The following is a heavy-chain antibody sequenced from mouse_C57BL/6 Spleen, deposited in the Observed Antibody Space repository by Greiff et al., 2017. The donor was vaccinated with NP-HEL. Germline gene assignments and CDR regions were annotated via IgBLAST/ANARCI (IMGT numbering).Heavy chain of an antibody. J-gene: IGHJ3*01. Sequence: QVQLQQSGAELVRPGTSVKMSCKASGYTFTNYWIGWAKQRPGHGLEWIGDIYPGGGYTNYNEKFKGKATLTADKSSSTAYMQFSSLTSEDSAIYYCARSLYDCDERGCAYWGQGTLVTVSA. V-gene: IGHV1-63*01. CDR1: GYTFTNYW. CDR3: ARSLYDCDERGCAY. D-gene: IGHD2-4*01. CDR2: IYPGGGYT.